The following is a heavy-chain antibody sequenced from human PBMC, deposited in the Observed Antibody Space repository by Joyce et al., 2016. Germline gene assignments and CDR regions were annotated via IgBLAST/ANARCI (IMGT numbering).Heavy chain of an antibody. D-gene: IGHD6-25*01. CDR3: AKILTAGYSSGWFLDY. CDR2: ISYDGVYK. J-gene: IGHJ4*02. Sequence: QVQLVESGGGVVQPGRSLRLSCTASGLTLSNYGVHWVRQATGKVLEWVAVISYDGVYKYYSDSVKGRFTISRDNSRDTLFLEMNSLRAEDTAVYYCAKILTAGYSSGWFLDYWGQGTLVTVSS. CDR1: GLTLSNYG. V-gene: IGHV3-30*18.